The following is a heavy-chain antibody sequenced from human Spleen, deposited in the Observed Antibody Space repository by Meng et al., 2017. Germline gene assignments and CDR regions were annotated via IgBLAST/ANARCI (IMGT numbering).Heavy chain of an antibody. Sequence: GGSLRLSCAASGFTFSSYAMHWVRQAPGKGLEWVAVISYDGSNKYYADSVKGRFTISRDNAKNTLYLQMNSLRAEDTAVYYCASGAYCSSSSCYGNWHFDLWGRGTLVTVSS. CDR3: ASGAYCSSSSCYGNWHFDL. CDR1: GFTFSSYA. CDR2: ISYDGSNK. D-gene: IGHD2-2*01. J-gene: IGHJ2*01. V-gene: IGHV3-30*07.